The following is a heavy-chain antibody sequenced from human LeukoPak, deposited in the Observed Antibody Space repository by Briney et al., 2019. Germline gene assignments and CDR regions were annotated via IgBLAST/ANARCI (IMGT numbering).Heavy chain of an antibody. J-gene: IGHJ5*02. V-gene: IGHV1-2*02. D-gene: IGHD3-10*01. CDR3: AREREPYGSGSYFVTNWFDP. Sequence: ASVKVSCKASGYTLTGYYMHWVRQAPGQGLEWMGWINPNSGGTNYAQKFQGRVTMTRDTSISTAYMELSRLRSDDTAVYYCAREREPYGSGSYFVTNWFDPWGQGTLVTVSS. CDR2: INPNSGGT. CDR1: GYTLTGYY.